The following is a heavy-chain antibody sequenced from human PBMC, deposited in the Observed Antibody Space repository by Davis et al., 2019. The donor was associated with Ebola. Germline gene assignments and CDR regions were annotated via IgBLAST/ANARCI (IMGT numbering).Heavy chain of an antibody. CDR2: INAGNGNT. CDR1: GYTFTSYA. J-gene: IGHJ5*02. D-gene: IGHD5-12*01. V-gene: IGHV1-3*01. CDR3: ARAGGEYSGYTEFDP. Sequence: ASVKVSCKASGYTFTSYAMHWVRQAPGQRLEWMGWINAGNGNTKYSQKFQGRVTITRDTSASTAYMELSSLRSEDTAVYYCARAGGEYSGYTEFDPWGQGTLVTVSS.